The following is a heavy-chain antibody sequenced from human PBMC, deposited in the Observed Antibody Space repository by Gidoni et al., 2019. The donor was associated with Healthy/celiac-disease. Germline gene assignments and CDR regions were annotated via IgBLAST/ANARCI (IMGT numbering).Heavy chain of an antibody. Sequence: QLQLQESGPGLVKPSETLSLTCTVSGGSISSSSYYWGWIRQPPGRGLVWIGSIYYSGSTYYNPSLKSRVTISVDTFKNQFSLKLSSVTAADTAVYYCARSSGWYAAVDYWGQGTLVTVSS. CDR1: GGSISSSSYY. J-gene: IGHJ4*02. CDR2: IYYSGST. CDR3: ARSSGWYAAVDY. D-gene: IGHD6-19*01. V-gene: IGHV4-39*01.